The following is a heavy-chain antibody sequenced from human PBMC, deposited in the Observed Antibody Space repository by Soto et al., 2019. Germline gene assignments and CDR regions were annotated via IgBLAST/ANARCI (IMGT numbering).Heavy chain of an antibody. Sequence: QVQLVQSGAEVKKPESSVKVSCKASGGIFNSFAISWVRQAPGQGLEWMGGILPVFGSPSNSPNFQGRITITAVSSTTTAYMELSSLRFEDTAVFYCARTAAAGLKWSLDVWGQGTRVTVSS. CDR2: ILPVFGSP. D-gene: IGHD6-13*01. J-gene: IGHJ6*02. CDR3: ARTAAAGLKWSLDV. CDR1: GGIFNSFA. V-gene: IGHV1-69*06.